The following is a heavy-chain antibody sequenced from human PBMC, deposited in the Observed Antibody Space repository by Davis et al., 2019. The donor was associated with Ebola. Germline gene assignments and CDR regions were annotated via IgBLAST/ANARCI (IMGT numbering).Heavy chain of an antibody. CDR2: ISSSSSTI. Sequence: GESLKIPCAASGFTFSSYSMNWVRQAPGKGLEWVSYISSSSSTIYYADSVKGRFNISRDNAKHSLYLQMNSLSAEDTAVYYCASGSSGYPYYYYYYGMDVWGQGTTVTVSS. D-gene: IGHD3-22*01. J-gene: IGHJ6*02. V-gene: IGHV3-48*01. CDR3: ASGSSGYPYYYYYYGMDV. CDR1: GFTFSSYS.